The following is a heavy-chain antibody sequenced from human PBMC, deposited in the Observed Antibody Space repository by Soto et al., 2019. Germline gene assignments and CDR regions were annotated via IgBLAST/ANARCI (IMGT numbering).Heavy chain of an antibody. J-gene: IGHJ5*02. D-gene: IGHD1-1*01. V-gene: IGHV4-4*02. CDR3: ATLPPRIQLAVLPIQT. CDR2: MYHSGST. CDR1: GGSISSTNW. Sequence: QVQLRESGPGLVKPSGTLSLNCAVSGGSISSTNWWIWVRQSPGKGLEWIGEMYHSGSTTYNPSRRGRATMPVEQSNHQFSLQLRHVTAAHTAVYYCATLPPRIQLAVLPIQTWGRGTLVTVSA.